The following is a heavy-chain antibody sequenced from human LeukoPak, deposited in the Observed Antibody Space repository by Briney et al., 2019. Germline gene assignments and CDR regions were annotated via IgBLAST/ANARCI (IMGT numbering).Heavy chain of an antibody. D-gene: IGHD2-15*01. CDR3: ARGDCSGGSCYEGRYYFDY. J-gene: IGHJ4*02. V-gene: IGHV4-59*01. CDR1: GGSISTYY. Sequence: SETLSLTCTVSGGSISTYYWSWIWQPPGKGLEWIGYVYYTGSTDYNPSLKSRVAISVDTSKNQFSLKLNSVTAADTAMYYCARGDCSGGSCYEGRYYFDYWGQGTLVTVSS. CDR2: VYYTGST.